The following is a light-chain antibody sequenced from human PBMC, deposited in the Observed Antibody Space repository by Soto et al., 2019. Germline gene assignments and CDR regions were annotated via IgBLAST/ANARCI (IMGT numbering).Light chain of an antibody. Sequence: QSVLTQSSSAPASLGSSVKLTCTLSSGHSSYIIAWHQQQPGKAPRYLMKIDGSGSYNKGSGVPDRFSGSSSGPDRYLTISNLQFDDEADYYCETWDSNTRVFGGGTKVTVL. V-gene: IGLV4-60*02. CDR2: IDGSGSY. CDR1: SGHSSYI. J-gene: IGLJ3*02. CDR3: ETWDSNTRV.